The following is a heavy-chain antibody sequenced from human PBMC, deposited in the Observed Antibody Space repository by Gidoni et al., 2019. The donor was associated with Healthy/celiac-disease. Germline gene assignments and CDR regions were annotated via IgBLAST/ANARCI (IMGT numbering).Heavy chain of an antibody. CDR3: ARWPVAVAGTPGMDV. D-gene: IGHD6-19*01. Sequence: QVQLVQSGAEVQKPAASVKVSCKASGYTFTSYGISLVRQAPGQGLEWMGWISAYTGNTNYAQKLQGRVTMTTDTSTSTAYMELRSLRSDDTAVYYCARWPVAVAGTPGMDVWGQGTTVTVSS. V-gene: IGHV1-18*01. J-gene: IGHJ6*02. CDR1: GYTFTSYG. CDR2: ISAYTGNT.